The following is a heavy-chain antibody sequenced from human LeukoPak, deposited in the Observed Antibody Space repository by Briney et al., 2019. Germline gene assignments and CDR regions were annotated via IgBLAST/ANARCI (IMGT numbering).Heavy chain of an antibody. J-gene: IGHJ5*02. CDR1: GGSFSGYY. D-gene: IGHD6-13*01. CDR3: AREAVTGIAAAGIGFDP. CDR2: INHSGST. V-gene: IGHV4-34*01. Sequence: SETLSLTCAVYGGSFSGYYWSWIRQPPGKGLEWIGEINHSGSTNYNPSLKSRVTISVDTSKNQFSLKPSSVTAADTAVYYCAREAVTGIAAAGIGFDPWGQGTLVTVSS.